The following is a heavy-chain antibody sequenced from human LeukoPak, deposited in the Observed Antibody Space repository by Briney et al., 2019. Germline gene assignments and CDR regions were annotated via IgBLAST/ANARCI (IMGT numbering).Heavy chain of an antibody. Sequence: GGSLRLSCAASGFTVSSNYMSWVRQAPGKGLEWVSVIYSGGSTYYADSVKGRFTISRDNSKNTLYLQMNSLRAEDTAVYYCARAHYDYVWGSYRYYFDYWDQGTLVTVSS. J-gene: IGHJ4*02. D-gene: IGHD3-16*02. CDR3: ARAHYDYVWGSYRYYFDY. V-gene: IGHV3-53*01. CDR1: GFTVSSNY. CDR2: IYSGGST.